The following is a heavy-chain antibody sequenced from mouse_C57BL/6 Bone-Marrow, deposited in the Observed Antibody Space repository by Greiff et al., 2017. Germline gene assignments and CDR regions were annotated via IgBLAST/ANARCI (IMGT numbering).Heavy chain of an antibody. J-gene: IGHJ3*01. CDR2: ISYDGSN. CDR1: GYSITSGYY. V-gene: IGHV3-6*01. CDR3: ARGRSRSAWFAY. Sequence: VQLQQSGPGLVKPSQSLSLTCSVTGYSITSGYYWNWIRQFPGNKLEWMGYISYDGSNNYNPSLKNRISITRDTSKNQFFLKLNSVTTEDTATYYCARGRSRSAWFAYWGQGTLVTVSA.